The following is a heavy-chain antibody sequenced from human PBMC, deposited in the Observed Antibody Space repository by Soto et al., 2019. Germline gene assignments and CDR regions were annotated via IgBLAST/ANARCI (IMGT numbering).Heavy chain of an antibody. CDR2: ISGSGGST. J-gene: IGHJ4*02. D-gene: IGHD6-13*01. Sequence: EVQLLESGGGLVQPGGSLRLSCAASGFTFSNYAVTWVRQAPGKGLEWVSNISGSGGSTYFAESVKGRFTISRDNSKTTLQLQMNTLTSEDTAVYYCAKDHGSSWYEIDYGCQGTLVTVSS. V-gene: IGHV3-23*01. CDR1: GFTFSNYA. CDR3: AKDHGSSWYEIDY.